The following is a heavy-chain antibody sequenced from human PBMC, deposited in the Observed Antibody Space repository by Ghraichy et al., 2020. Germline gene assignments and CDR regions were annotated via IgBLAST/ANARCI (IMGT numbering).Heavy chain of an antibody. CDR1: GGTFSSYA. CDR3: AREYTIFGGLYAFDI. J-gene: IGHJ3*02. D-gene: IGHD3-3*01. Sequence: SVKVSCRASGGTFSSYAISWVRQAPGQGLEWMGGIIPIFGTANYAQKFQGRVTITAEESTSTAYMELSSLRSEDTAVYYCAREYTIFGGLYAFDIWGQGTMVTVSS. CDR2: IIPIFGTA. V-gene: IGHV1-69*13.